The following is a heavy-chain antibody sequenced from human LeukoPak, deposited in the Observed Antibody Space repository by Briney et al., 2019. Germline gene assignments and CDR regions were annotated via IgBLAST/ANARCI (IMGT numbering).Heavy chain of an antibody. CDR3: ARDRELAY. J-gene: IGHJ4*02. CDR1: GFTFSSYW. CDR2: INQDGSEK. Sequence: PGGSLRLSCAASGFTFSSYWMTWVRQAPGKGLEWVANINQDGSEKYYVDSVRGRFTISRDTAKNSLYLQMNSLRAEDTAVYYCARDRELAYWGQGTLVTVSS. V-gene: IGHV3-7*04. D-gene: IGHD3-10*01.